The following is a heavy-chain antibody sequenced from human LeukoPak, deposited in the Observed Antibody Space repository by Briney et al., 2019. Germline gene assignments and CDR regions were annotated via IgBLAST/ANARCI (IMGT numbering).Heavy chain of an antibody. Sequence: PGGSLRLSCAASGFPFHNYWMTWVRQAPGKGLEWVANINQDENEKYYLDSVKGRFTISRDNAETSLFLQMTSLRVEDTAIYYCARGLCGSGRRSLMAHWGPGTLVAVSS. CDR2: INQDENEK. V-gene: IGHV3-7*01. D-gene: IGHD3-10*01. CDR3: ARGLCGSGRRSLMAH. CDR1: GFPFHNYW. J-gene: IGHJ4*02.